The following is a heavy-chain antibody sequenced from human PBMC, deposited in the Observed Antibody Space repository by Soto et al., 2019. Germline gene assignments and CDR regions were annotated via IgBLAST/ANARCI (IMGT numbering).Heavy chain of an antibody. CDR1: GFSLSTSGMC. CDR2: IDWDDDK. Sequence: SGPTLVKPTQTLTLTCTFSGFSLSTSGMCVSWIRQPPGKALEWLARIDWDDDKYYSTSLKTRLTISKDTSKNQVVLTMTNMDPVDTATYYCARINKDYDYIWGSSFYFDYWGQGTLVTVSS. J-gene: IGHJ4*02. V-gene: IGHV2-70*11. D-gene: IGHD3-16*01. CDR3: ARINKDYDYIWGSSFYFDY.